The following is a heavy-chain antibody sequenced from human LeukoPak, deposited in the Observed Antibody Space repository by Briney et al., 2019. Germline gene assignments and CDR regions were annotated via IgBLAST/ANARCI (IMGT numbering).Heavy chain of an antibody. D-gene: IGHD2-15*01. J-gene: IGHJ6*02. CDR1: GFTFSSYS. V-gene: IGHV3-21*01. Sequence: GGSLRLSCAASGFTFSSYSMNWVRQAPGKGLEWVSSISGSTYIYYADSVKGRFTISRDNAKNSLYLQMNSLRVEDTAVYYCARVGCSGGRCPGYGMDVWGQGTTVTVSS. CDR3: ARVGCSGGRCPGYGMDV. CDR2: ISGSTYI.